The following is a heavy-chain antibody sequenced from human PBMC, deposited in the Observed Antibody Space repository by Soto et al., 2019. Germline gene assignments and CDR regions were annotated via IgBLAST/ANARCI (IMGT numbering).Heavy chain of an antibody. CDR2: ISSSSSTI. CDR1: GFTFSSYS. V-gene: IGHV3-48*02. CDR3: ARGAGWHRHYYYGMDV. Sequence: GGSLRLSCAASGFTFSSYSMNWVRQAPGKGLEWVSYISSSSSTIYYADSVKGRFTISRDNAKNSLYLQMNSLRDEDTAVYYCARGAGWHRHYYYGMDVCGQGTTVTVSS. D-gene: IGHD2-15*01. J-gene: IGHJ6*02.